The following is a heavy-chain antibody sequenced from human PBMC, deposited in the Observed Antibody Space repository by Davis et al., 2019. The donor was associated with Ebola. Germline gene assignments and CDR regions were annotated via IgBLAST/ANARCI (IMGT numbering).Heavy chain of an antibody. CDR1: GFTFSSYA. CDR2: ISGSGGST. D-gene: IGHD2-15*01. J-gene: IGHJ4*02. CDR3: AKDRGIVVVVAATD. V-gene: IGHV3-23*01. Sequence: GESLKISCAASGFTFSSYAMSWVRQAPGKGLEWVSAISGSGGSTYYADSVKGRFTISRDNSKNTLYLQMNSLRAEDTAVYYCAKDRGIVVVVAATDWGQGTLVTVPS.